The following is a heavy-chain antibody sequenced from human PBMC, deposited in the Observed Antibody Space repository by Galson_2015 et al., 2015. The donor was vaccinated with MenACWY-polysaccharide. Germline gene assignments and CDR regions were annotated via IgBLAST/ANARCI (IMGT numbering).Heavy chain of an antibody. Sequence: SLRLSCAASGFSFSANGMSWVRQAPGRGLEWVSGSGSGGGLYYADSVTGRFTVSRDNSKNTLYLQMNNLRAEDTAVYYCAKVGPRSSWTLGLDYWGHGTLVTVSS. D-gene: IGHD6-13*01. CDR3: AKVGPRSSWTLGLDY. J-gene: IGHJ4*01. CDR2: SGSGGGL. V-gene: IGHV3-23*01. CDR1: GFSFSANG.